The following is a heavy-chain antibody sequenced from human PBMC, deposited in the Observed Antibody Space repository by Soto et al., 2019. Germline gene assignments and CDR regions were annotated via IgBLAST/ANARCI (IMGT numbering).Heavy chain of an antibody. V-gene: IGHV3-23*01. CDR2: ISGSGGST. J-gene: IGHJ5*02. D-gene: IGHD6-13*01. CDR1: GFTFNTYA. CDR3: AQYGFVISATATVWFDP. Sequence: EVQLLESGGGLVQPGGSLRLSCAASGFTFNTYAMSWGRQAPGKGLEWVSAISGSGGSTYYADSVKGRFTISRDNSKNTLYLQMNSLRAEDTALYYCAQYGFVISATATVWFDPWGQGTLVTVSS.